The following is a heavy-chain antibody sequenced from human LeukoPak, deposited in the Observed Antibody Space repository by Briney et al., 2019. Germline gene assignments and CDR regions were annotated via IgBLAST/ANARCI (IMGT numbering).Heavy chain of an antibody. CDR2: IYYSGST. Sequence: LSETLSLTCTVSGGSISSSSYYWGWIRRPPGKGLEWIGSIYYSGSTYYNPSLKSRVTISVDTSKNQFSLKLSSVTAADTAVYYCTRRELGLPPDYWGQGTLVTVSS. D-gene: IGHD1-7*01. CDR1: GGSISSSSYY. V-gene: IGHV4-39*01. CDR3: TRRELGLPPDY. J-gene: IGHJ4*02.